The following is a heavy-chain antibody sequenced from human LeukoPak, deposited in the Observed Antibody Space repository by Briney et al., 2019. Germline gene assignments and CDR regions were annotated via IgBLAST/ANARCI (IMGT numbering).Heavy chain of an antibody. CDR2: IKSDGST. CDR1: GFTFSSYW. V-gene: IGHV3-74*01. Sequence: GGSLRLSCAASGFTFSSYWMHWVRQAPGKGLVWVSRIKSDGSTNYADSVKGRFTISRDNAKNTVSLQMNSLRADGTGVYYCARAPSEIGGYYPEYFRHWGQGTLVTVSS. CDR3: ARAPSEIGGYYPEYFRH. J-gene: IGHJ1*01. D-gene: IGHD3-22*01.